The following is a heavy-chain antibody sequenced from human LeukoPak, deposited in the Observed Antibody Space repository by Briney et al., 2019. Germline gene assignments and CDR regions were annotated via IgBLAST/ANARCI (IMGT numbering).Heavy chain of an antibody. CDR3: ASNRRDYDFWSGYYTQYYYMDV. CDR1: GASFSDYN. J-gene: IGHJ6*03. CDR2: ISGSGGST. D-gene: IGHD3-3*01. V-gene: IGHV3-23*01. Sequence: ETLSLTCTVYGASFSDYNRTWIRQAPGKGLEWVSAISGSGGSTYYADSVKGRFTISRDNSKNTLYLQMNSLRAEDTAAYYCASNRRDYDFWSGYYTQYYYMDVWGKGTTVTVSS.